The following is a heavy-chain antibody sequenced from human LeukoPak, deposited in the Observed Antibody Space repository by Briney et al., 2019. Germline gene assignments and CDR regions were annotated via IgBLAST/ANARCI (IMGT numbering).Heavy chain of an antibody. CDR1: GGSISSYY. J-gene: IGHJ3*02. V-gene: IGHV4-59*01. Sequence: SETLSLTCTVSGGSISSYYWSWIRQPPGKGLEWIGYIYYSGSTNYNPSLKSRVTISVDTSKNQFSLKLSSVTAADTAVYYCARAGYCSGGSCRPAFPFDIWGQGTMVTVSS. CDR3: ARAGYCSGGSCRPAFPFDI. D-gene: IGHD2-15*01. CDR2: IYYSGST.